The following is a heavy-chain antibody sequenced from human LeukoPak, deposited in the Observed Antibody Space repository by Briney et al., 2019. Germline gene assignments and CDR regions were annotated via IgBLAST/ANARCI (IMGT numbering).Heavy chain of an antibody. CDR2: IWYDGSNK. CDR3: AKIWNDEDY. D-gene: IGHD1-1*01. Sequence: GGSLRLSCAASGFTFSSYGMHWVRQAPGKWLEWVAVIWYDGSNKYYADSVKGRFTISRDNSKNTLYLQVNSLRAEDTAVYYCAKIWNDEDYWGQGTLVTVSS. V-gene: IGHV3-33*06. CDR1: GFTFSSYG. J-gene: IGHJ4*02.